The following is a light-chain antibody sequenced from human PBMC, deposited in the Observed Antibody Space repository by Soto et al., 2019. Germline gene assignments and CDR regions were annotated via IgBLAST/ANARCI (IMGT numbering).Light chain of an antibody. Sequence: IVLTQSPATLSLSPGERATLSCTASQHVTTTYIAWYQQKFGQAPRLLIYGASTRATGTRDRFTGGGFGTDFTLTISRVEPDDFAVYYCQQYDSSFTFGGGTKVEMK. V-gene: IGKV3-20*01. CDR2: GAS. J-gene: IGKJ4*01. CDR1: QHVTTTY. CDR3: QQYDSSFT.